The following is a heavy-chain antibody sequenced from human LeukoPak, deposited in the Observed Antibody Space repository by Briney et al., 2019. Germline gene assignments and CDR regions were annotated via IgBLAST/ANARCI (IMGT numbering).Heavy chain of an antibody. J-gene: IGHJ4*02. V-gene: IGHV4-39*01. D-gene: IGHD5-12*01. CDR2: IYYTGIT. Sequence: SETLSLTCTVSGGSISSSSYYWGWIRQPPGKGLEWIGSIYYTGITYYNPSLKSRVTISLDTSKNQFSLKLNSVTAADTAVYYCARRDIVTTINTWGQGTLVTVSS. CDR3: ARRDIVTTINT. CDR1: GGSISSSSYY.